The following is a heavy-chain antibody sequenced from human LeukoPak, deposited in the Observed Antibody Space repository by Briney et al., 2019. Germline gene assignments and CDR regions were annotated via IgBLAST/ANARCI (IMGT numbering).Heavy chain of an antibody. J-gene: IGHJ4*02. V-gene: IGHV1-58*01. CDR1: GFTFTSSA. D-gene: IGHD7-27*01. CDR2: IVLGSGNT. Sequence: GASVKVSCKASGFTFTSSAVQWVRQARGQRLEWIGWIVLGSGNTNYAQQFQERVTITRDLSTSSTYLELSSLRSEDTAVYYCAALAGVQGLAYDPRDYFDSWGQGTLVTVFS. CDR3: AALAGVQGLAYDPRDYFDS.